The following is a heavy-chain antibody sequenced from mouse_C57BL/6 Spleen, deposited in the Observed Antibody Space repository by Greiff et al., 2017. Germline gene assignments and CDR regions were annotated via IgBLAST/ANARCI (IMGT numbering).Heavy chain of an antibody. D-gene: IGHD1-1*01. CDR3: ARFYYGSSYWYFDV. Sequence: PGQGLEWIGDIYPGSGSTNYNEKFKSKATLTVDTSSSTAYMQLSSLTSEDSAVYYCARFYYGSSYWYFDVWGTGTTVTVSS. V-gene: IGHV1-55*01. CDR2: IYPGSGST. J-gene: IGHJ1*03.